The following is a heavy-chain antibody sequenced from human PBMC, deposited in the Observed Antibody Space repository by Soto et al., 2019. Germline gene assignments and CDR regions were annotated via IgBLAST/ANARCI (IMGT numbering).Heavy chain of an antibody. CDR1: GFIFGNYA. CDR2: ISGGGDAT. V-gene: IGHV3-23*01. J-gene: IGHJ4*02. CDR3: AKKSLGSITLPALYYFDY. D-gene: IGHD7-27*01. Sequence: EVQLLVSGGGLVQPRGSLSLSCAASGFIFGNYAFSWVRQAPGNGLEWVSVISGGGDATYYPDSVKGRFTTSRDNSKNTVYLQMNSLRAEDTAVYYCAKKSLGSITLPALYYFDYWGQGTLVTVSS.